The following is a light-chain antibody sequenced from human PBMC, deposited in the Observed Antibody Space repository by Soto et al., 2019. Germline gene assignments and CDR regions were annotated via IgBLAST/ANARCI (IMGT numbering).Light chain of an antibody. J-gene: IGLJ2*01. Sequence: QSALTQSPSVSGAPGQRVTISCTGSSSNIGAGYDVHWYQQLPGTAPKLLIYGNSNRPSGVPDRFSGSKSGTSAALAITGLQAEDEADYLCQTYDTSLSVVVFGGGTKLTVL. CDR2: GNS. CDR3: QTYDTSLSVVV. V-gene: IGLV1-40*01. CDR1: SSNIGAGYD.